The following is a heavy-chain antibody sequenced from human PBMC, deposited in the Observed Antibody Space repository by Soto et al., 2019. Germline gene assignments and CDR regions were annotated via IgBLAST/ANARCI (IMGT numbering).Heavy chain of an antibody. CDR2: IIPIFGTA. V-gene: IGHV1-69*06. CDR1: GGTFSSYA. J-gene: IGHJ4*02. CDR3: ARGRYCSSTSCYLNFDY. D-gene: IGHD2-2*01. Sequence: SVKVSCKASGGTFSSYAISWVRQAPGQGLEWMGGIIPIFGTANYAQKFQGRVTITADKSTSTAYMEVSSLRSEDTAVYYCARGRYCSSTSCYLNFDYWGQGTLVTVSS.